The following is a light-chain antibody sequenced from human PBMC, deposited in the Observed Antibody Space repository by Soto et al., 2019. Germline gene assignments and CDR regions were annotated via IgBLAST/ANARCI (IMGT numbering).Light chain of an antibody. V-gene: IGKV3-11*01. J-gene: IGKJ4*01. CDR3: QQRKYWPPLT. Sequence: EVVVTQSPVTLALSPGERATLSCRTSQSVDIYVAWYQQKPGQAPRLLIYDASNRAPGSPTRFSGSGSGTEFTLTICSLEPADFAVYYCQQRKYWPPLTFGGGTKVEIK. CDR2: DAS. CDR1: QSVDIY.